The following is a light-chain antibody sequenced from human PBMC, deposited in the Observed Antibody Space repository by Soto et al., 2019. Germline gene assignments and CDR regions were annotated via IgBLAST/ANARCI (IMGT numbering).Light chain of an antibody. Sequence: QSVLTQPASVSGSPGQSITISCTGTSSDVGGYNYVSWYQQHPGKAPKLMIYDVSNRPSGVSNRFSGSKSGNTASLTISGLQADDEADYYCSSYTSSSPPFVFGTGTKVTVL. CDR2: DVS. CDR1: SSDVGGYNY. V-gene: IGLV2-14*01. J-gene: IGLJ1*01. CDR3: SSYTSSSPPFV.